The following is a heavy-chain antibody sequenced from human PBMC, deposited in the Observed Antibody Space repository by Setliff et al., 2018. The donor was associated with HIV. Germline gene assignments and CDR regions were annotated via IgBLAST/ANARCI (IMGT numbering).Heavy chain of an antibody. CDR3: ARRDEEWLAPDAFDI. Sequence: ASVKVSCKPSGYTFTTYGLSWVRQAPGQGLEWMGWISTYSDETSSSQNLQGRLTMTTDTSASTAYMELRSLRSDDTAVYYCARRDEEWLAPDAFDIWGQGTMVTVSS. J-gene: IGHJ3*02. D-gene: IGHD6-19*01. CDR2: ISTYSDET. CDR1: GYTFTTYG. V-gene: IGHV1-18*01.